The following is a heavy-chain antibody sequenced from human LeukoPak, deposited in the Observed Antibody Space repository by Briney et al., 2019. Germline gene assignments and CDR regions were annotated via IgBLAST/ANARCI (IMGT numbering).Heavy chain of an antibody. CDR1: GFTFSSYA. Sequence: GGSLRLSCAASGFTFSSYAMSWVRQAPGKGLEWVSAISGSDGSTYYADSVKGRFTISRDNSKNTLYLQMNSLRAEDTAVYYCAKDPRFLEWLPDSIFDYWGQGTLVTVSS. D-gene: IGHD3-3*01. V-gene: IGHV3-23*01. CDR3: AKDPRFLEWLPDSIFDY. CDR2: ISGSDGST. J-gene: IGHJ4*02.